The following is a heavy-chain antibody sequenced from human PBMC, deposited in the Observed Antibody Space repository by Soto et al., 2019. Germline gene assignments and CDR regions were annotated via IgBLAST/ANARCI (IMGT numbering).Heavy chain of an antibody. V-gene: IGHV1-8*01. CDR2: INANSGNT. Sequence: ASVKVSCKASGYTFTSYGISWVRQAPGQGLEWMGWINANSGNTNYAQKFQGRVTMTRNTSISTAYMELSSLRSEDTAVYYCARDKVVGATGNWGQGTLVTVSS. D-gene: IGHD1-1*01. J-gene: IGHJ4*02. CDR1: GYTFTSYG. CDR3: ARDKVVGATGN.